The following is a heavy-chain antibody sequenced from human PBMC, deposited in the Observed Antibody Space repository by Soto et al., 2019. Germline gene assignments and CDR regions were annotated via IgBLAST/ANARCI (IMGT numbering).Heavy chain of an antibody. CDR2: FDPEDGET. D-gene: IGHD6-6*01. Sequence: WASVKVSCKVSGYTLTELSMHWVRQAPGKGLEWMGGFDPEDGETIYAQKFQGRVTMTEDTSTDTAYMELSSLRSEDTAVYYCATRIAARPDYFDYWGQGTLVTVSS. CDR1: GYTLTELS. J-gene: IGHJ4*02. V-gene: IGHV1-24*01. CDR3: ATRIAARPDYFDY.